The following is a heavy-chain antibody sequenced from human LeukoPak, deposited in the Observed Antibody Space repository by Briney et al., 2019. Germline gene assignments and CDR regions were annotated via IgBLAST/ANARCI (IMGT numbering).Heavy chain of an antibody. CDR2: IYHSGST. CDR1: GYSISSGYY. Sequence: PSETLSLTCAVSGYSISSGYYWGWIRQPPGKGLEWIGSIYHSGSTYYNPSLKSRVTISVDTSKNQFSLQLNSVTAADTAVYYCARGEYSSGWYFDYWGQGTLVTVSS. D-gene: IGHD6-19*01. CDR3: ARGEYSSGWYFDY. J-gene: IGHJ4*02. V-gene: IGHV4-38-2*01.